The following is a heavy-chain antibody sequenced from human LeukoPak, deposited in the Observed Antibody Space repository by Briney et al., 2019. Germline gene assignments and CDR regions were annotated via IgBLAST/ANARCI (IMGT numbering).Heavy chain of an antibody. CDR2: ISSSSSYI. Sequence: GGSLRLSCAASGFTFSSYSMNWVRQAPGKGLEWVSSISSSSSYIYYSDSVKGRFTISRDNAKNSLYLQMNSLGAEDTAVYYCARGLLEWLLRDWGQGTLVTVSS. J-gene: IGHJ4*02. CDR3: ARGLLEWLLRD. V-gene: IGHV3-21*01. CDR1: GFTFSSYS. D-gene: IGHD3-3*01.